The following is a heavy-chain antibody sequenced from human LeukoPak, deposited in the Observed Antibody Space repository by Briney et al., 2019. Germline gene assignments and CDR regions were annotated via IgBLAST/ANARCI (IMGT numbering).Heavy chain of an antibody. J-gene: IGHJ4*02. Sequence: GGSLRLSCAASGFTFTTYAMSWVRQAPGKGLEWVSAISGSGDNTYYADSVKGRFTISRDNSKNTLYLQMNSLRAEDTAVYYCAKDRSSSGNFDYWGQGTLVTVSS. CDR1: GFTFTTYA. V-gene: IGHV3-23*01. D-gene: IGHD6-6*01. CDR3: AKDRSSSGNFDY. CDR2: ISGSGDNT.